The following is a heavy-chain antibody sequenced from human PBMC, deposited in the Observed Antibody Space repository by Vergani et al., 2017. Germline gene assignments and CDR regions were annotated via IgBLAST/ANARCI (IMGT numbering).Heavy chain of an antibody. CDR1: GYTFTSYG. Sequence: QVQLVQSGAEVKKPGASVKVSCKASGYTFTSYGISWVRQAPGQGLEWMGWISAYNGNTNYAQKPQGRVTMTTDTSTSTAYMELRSLRSDDTAVYYCARGPRGITMGRGVTRQYNWFDPWGQGTLVTVSS. J-gene: IGHJ5*02. CDR3: ARGPRGITMGRGVTRQYNWFDP. V-gene: IGHV1-18*01. D-gene: IGHD3-10*01. CDR2: ISAYNGNT.